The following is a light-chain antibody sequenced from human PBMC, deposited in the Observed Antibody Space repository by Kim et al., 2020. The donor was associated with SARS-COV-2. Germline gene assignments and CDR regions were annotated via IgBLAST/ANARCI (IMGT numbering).Light chain of an antibody. CDR2: AAS. Sequence: DIQMTQSPSSVSASVGDRVTITCRASQGISSWLASYQQKPGKAPKLLIYAASNLQSGVPSRFSGSGSGTDFTLTISSLQPEDFATYYCQQANSFPLTFGGGTKVDIK. CDR3: QQANSFPLT. J-gene: IGKJ4*01. V-gene: IGKV1D-12*01. CDR1: QGISSW.